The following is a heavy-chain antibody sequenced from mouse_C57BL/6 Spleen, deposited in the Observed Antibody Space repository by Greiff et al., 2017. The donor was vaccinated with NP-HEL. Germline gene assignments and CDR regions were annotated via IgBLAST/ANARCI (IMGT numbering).Heavy chain of an antibody. CDR1: GYSFTGYY. D-gene: IGHD2-4*01. Sequence: EVQLQQSGPELVKPGASVKISCKASGYSFTGYYMNWVKQSPEKSLEWIGEINPSTGGTTYNQKFKAKATLTVDKSSSTAYMQLKSLTSEDSAVYYCARDYDVDYWGQGTTLTVSS. CDR3: ARDYDVDY. J-gene: IGHJ2*01. CDR2: INPSTGGT. V-gene: IGHV1-42*01.